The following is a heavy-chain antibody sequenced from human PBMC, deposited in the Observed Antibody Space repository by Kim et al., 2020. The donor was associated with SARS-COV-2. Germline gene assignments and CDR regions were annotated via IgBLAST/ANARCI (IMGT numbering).Heavy chain of an antibody. CDR3: ARALSRYCSSTSCYSATVLDY. CDR1: GGSISSGGYY. CDR2: IYYSGST. Sequence: SETLSLTCTVSGGSISSGGYYWSWIRQHPGKGLEWIGYIYYSGSTYYNPSLKSRVTISVDTSKNQFSLKLSSVTAADTAVYYCARALSRYCSSTSCYSATVLDYWGQGTLVTVSS. V-gene: IGHV4-31*03. D-gene: IGHD2-2*01. J-gene: IGHJ4*02.